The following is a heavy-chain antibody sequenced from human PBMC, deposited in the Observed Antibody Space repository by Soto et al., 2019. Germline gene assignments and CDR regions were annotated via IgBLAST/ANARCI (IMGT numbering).Heavy chain of an antibody. J-gene: IGHJ6*02. D-gene: IGHD1-20*01. Sequence: GGSLRLSCAASGFTFSSYAMSWVRQAPGKGLEWVSYISSSGSTIYYADSVKGRFTISRDNAKNSLYLQMNSLRAEDTAVYYCATDSITGTTSPNYYYYGMDVWGQGTTVTVSS. CDR1: GFTFSSYA. CDR3: ATDSITGTTSPNYYYYGMDV. CDR2: ISSSGSTI. V-gene: IGHV3-48*04.